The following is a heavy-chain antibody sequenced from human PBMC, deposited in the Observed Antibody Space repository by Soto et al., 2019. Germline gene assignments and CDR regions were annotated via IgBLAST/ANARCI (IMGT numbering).Heavy chain of an antibody. CDR2: IIPIFGTA. D-gene: IGHD5-18*01. Sequence: SVKVSCKASGGTFSSYAISWVRQAPGQGLEWMGGIIPIFGTANYAQKFQGRVTITADESTSTAYMELSSLRSEDTAVYYCASWIQLDYYYGMDVWGQGXTVTVYS. J-gene: IGHJ6*02. CDR1: GGTFSSYA. V-gene: IGHV1-69*13. CDR3: ASWIQLDYYYGMDV.